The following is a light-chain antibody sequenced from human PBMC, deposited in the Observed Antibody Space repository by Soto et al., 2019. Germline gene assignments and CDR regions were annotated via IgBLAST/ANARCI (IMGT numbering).Light chain of an antibody. CDR1: QSVSSSY. CDR3: QQYGSSPPYT. V-gene: IGKV3-20*01. CDR2: GAS. Sequence: EIVLTQSPGTLSLSPGERATLACRASQSVSSSYLAWYQQKPGQAPRLLIYGASSMATGIPDRFSGIGSGTDFTITISRLAPEDFEVYSCQQYGSSPPYTFGQGTELE. J-gene: IGKJ2*01.